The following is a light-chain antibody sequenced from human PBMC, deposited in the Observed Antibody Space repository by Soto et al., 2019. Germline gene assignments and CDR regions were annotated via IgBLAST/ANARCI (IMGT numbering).Light chain of an antibody. Sequence: IQLTQTPSSLSASVGDRVTITSRASQSVRNWLAWYHQKPGRAPQLLIYDSSTLEPGVPSRFRGSGSGTEFTLTINGLQPDDFATYYCQQYDGYSPQTFGQGSKADI. CDR3: QQYDGYSPQT. CDR2: DSS. J-gene: IGKJ1*01. V-gene: IGKV1-5*01. CDR1: QSVRNW.